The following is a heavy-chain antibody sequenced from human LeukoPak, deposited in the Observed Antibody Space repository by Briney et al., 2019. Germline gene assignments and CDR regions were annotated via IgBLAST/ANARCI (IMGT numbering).Heavy chain of an antibody. D-gene: IGHD4-17*01. V-gene: IGHV3-30-3*01. CDR1: GFTFSSYA. CDR3: ARDPKPLYGDYAGYSYYGMDV. Sequence: PGGSLRLSCAASGFTFSSYAMHWVRQAPGKGLEWVAVISYDGSNKYYADSVKGRFTISRDNSKNTLYLQMNSLRAEDTAVYYCARDPKPLYGDYAGYSYYGMDVWGQGTTVTVSS. J-gene: IGHJ6*02. CDR2: ISYDGSNK.